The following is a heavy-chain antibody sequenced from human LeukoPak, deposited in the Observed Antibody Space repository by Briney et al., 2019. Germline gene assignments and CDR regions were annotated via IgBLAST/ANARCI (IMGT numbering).Heavy chain of an antibody. CDR3: ARGETATFRGPYFDY. V-gene: IGHV3-30*02. CDR1: GLSLSDYG. Sequence: GGSLRLSCAASGLSLSDYGIHWVRQAPGKGLEWVAFVQSDGGNINYAESMKGRLSISRDNSKNTLYLQMNSLRAEDTAVYFCARGETATFRGPYFDYWGQGTLVTVSS. J-gene: IGHJ4*02. D-gene: IGHD5-24*01. CDR2: VQSDGGNI.